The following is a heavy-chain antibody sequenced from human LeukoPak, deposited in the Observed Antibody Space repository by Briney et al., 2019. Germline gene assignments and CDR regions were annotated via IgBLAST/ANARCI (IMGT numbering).Heavy chain of an antibody. D-gene: IGHD6-13*01. CDR1: GFTFSSCS. V-gene: IGHV3-7*01. Sequence: PGGSLRLSCAASGFTFSSCSMNWVRQAPGKGLEWVANIKQDGSEKHYVESVKGRFTISRDNAKNSLYLQMNSLRAEDTAVYYCARDPMGSCFGYWGQGTLVTVSS. J-gene: IGHJ4*02. CDR2: IKQDGSEK. CDR3: ARDPMGSCFGY.